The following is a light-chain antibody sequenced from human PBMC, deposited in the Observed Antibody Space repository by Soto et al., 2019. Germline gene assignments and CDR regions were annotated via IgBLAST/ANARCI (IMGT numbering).Light chain of an antibody. Sequence: QSALTQPASVSGSPGQSITISCTGTSSDVGAYNYVSWYQHHPGKAPKLMIYEVTNRPSGVSNRFSGSKSGNTASLTISGLQAEDEAYYYCNSYTTNSNRVFGTGTKLTVL. J-gene: IGLJ1*01. V-gene: IGLV2-14*01. CDR2: EVT. CDR1: SSDVGAYNY. CDR3: NSYTTNSNRV.